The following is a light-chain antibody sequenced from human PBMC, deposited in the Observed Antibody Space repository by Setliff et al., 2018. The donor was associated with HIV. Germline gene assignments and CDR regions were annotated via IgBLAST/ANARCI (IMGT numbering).Light chain of an antibody. Sequence: QSVLTQPASVSGSPGQSITISCTGTSSGIGGYNYVSWYQQHPGKAPKLMIYDVSNRPSGVSDRFSGSKSGNTASLTISGLQAEDEADYYFCSYTTSITYVFGTGTKVTVL. CDR2: DVS. CDR1: SSGIGGYNY. V-gene: IGLV2-14*03. CDR3: CSYTTSITYV. J-gene: IGLJ1*01.